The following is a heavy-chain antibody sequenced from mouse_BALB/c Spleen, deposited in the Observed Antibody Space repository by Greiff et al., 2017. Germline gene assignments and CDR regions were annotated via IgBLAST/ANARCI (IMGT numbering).Heavy chain of an antibody. Sequence: QVQLQQSGAELAKPGASVKMSCKASGYTFTSYWMHWVKQRPGQGLEWIGYINPSTGYTEYNQKFKDKATLTADKSSSTAYMQLSSLTSEDSAVYYCARRNYGSSYFDYWGQGTTLTVSS. D-gene: IGHD1-1*01. CDR1: GYTFTSYW. CDR3: ARRNYGSSYFDY. J-gene: IGHJ2*01. CDR2: INPSTGYT. V-gene: IGHV1-7*01.